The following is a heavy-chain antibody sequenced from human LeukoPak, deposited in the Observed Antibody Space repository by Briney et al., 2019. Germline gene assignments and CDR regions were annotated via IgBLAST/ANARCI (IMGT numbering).Heavy chain of an antibody. V-gene: IGHV3-11*01. CDR3: ARGFSSYYYDSSGYQAPGY. CDR2: ISSSGSTI. D-gene: IGHD3-22*01. J-gene: IGHJ4*02. CDR1: GFTFSDYY. Sequence: GGSLRLSCAASGFTFSDYYMSWIRQAPGKGLEWVSYISSSGSTIYYADSVKGRFTISRDNAKNSLYLQMNSLRAGDTAVYYCARGFSSYYYDSSGYQAPGYWGQGTLVTVSS.